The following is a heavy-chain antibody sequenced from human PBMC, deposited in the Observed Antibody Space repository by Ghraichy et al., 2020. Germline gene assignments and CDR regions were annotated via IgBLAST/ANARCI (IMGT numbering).Heavy chain of an antibody. V-gene: IGHV4-4*02. CDR1: RGSITSNMW. D-gene: IGHD5-24*01. CDR3: AIDQTLGDGYKPDS. CDR2: ISHGGST. Sequence: SETLSLTCTVSRGSITSNMWCSWVRQSPGKGLEWIGEISHGGSTNYNASLKGRVTMSIDKSKNQFSLKLTSVTAADTAVYYCAIDQTLGDGYKPDSWGQGTLVTVSS. J-gene: IGHJ4*02.